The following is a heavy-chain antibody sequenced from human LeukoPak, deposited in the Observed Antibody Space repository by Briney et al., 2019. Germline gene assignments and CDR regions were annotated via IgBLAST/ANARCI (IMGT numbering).Heavy chain of an antibody. J-gene: IGHJ4*02. V-gene: IGHV4-38-2*02. Sequence: SETLSLTCTVSGYSISSSYYWGWIRQPPGKGLEWIGSIYYSGSTYYNPSLKSRVTISVDTSKNQFSLKLSSVTAADTAVYYCACYYDSSGYYYVRSYYFDYWGQGTLVTVSS. CDR2: IYYSGST. CDR1: GYSISSSYY. CDR3: ACYYDSSGYYYVRSYYFDY. D-gene: IGHD3-22*01.